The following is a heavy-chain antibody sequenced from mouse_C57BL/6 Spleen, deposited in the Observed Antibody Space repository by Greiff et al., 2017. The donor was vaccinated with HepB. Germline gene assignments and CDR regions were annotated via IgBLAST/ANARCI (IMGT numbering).Heavy chain of an antibody. CDR1: GYTFTSYW. CDR3: ARGGYYDYDASWFAY. CDR2: IHPNSGST. D-gene: IGHD2-4*01. Sequence: QVQLQQPGAELVKPGASVKLSCKASGYTFTSYWMHWVKQRPGQGLEWIGMIHPNSGSTNYNEKFKSKATLTVDTSSSTAYMQLSSLTSEDSAVYYCARGGYYDYDASWFAYWGQGTLVTVSA. J-gene: IGHJ3*01. V-gene: IGHV1-64*01.